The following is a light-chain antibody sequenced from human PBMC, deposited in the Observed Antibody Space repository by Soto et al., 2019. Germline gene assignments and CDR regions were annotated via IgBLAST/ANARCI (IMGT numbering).Light chain of an antibody. CDR1: SSNIGSNT. CDR3: AAWDDSLNGVYV. Sequence: QSVLTQPPSASGSPGQRVTISCSGSSSNIGSNTVNWYQQLPGTAPKLLIYSNNQRPSGVPDRFSGSKSGTSASLAISGLQSEDEADYYCAAWDDSLNGVYVFGTGTXVTVL. V-gene: IGLV1-44*01. J-gene: IGLJ1*01. CDR2: SNN.